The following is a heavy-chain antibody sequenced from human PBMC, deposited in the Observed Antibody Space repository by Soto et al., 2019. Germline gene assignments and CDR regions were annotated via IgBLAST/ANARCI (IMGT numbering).Heavy chain of an antibody. Sequence: EASVKVSCKASGYTFTSYAMHWVRQAPGQRLEWMGWINAGNGNTKYSQKFQGRVTITRDTSASTAYMELSSLRSEDTAVYYCARDCSGGSCYFVYYGMDVWGQGTTVTVSS. V-gene: IGHV1-3*01. CDR2: INAGNGNT. J-gene: IGHJ6*02. D-gene: IGHD2-15*01. CDR1: GYTFTSYA. CDR3: ARDCSGGSCYFVYYGMDV.